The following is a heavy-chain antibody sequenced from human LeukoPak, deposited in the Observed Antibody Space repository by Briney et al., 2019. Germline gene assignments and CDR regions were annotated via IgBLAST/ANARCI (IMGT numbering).Heavy chain of an antibody. V-gene: IGHV3-9*01. J-gene: IGHJ3*02. D-gene: IGHD6-13*01. CDR3: AKDMWQQLVDYAFDI. Sequence: PGGSLRLSCAASGFTFSSYAMSWVRQAPGKGLGWVSGISWNSGTIDYADSVKGRFTISRDNAKNSLYLQMNSLRAEDTALYYCAKDMWQQLVDYAFDIWGQGTMVTVSS. CDR1: GFTFSSYA. CDR2: ISWNSGTI.